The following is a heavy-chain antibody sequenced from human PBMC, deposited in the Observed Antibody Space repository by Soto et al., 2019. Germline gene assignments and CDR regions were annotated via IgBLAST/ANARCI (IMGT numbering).Heavy chain of an antibody. D-gene: IGHD1-26*01. CDR2: TYYRSKWYK. V-gene: IGHV6-1*01. Sequence: SQTLSLTCAISGDSVSSNSAAWNWIRQSPSRGLEWLGRTYYRSKWYKHYAVSVKSRITVNPDTSKNQFSLQLNSVTPEDTAVYYCARDGRRGGGSYYAPHVYWGQGTLVTVSS. CDR1: GDSVSSNSAA. J-gene: IGHJ4*02. CDR3: ARDGRRGGGSYYAPHVY.